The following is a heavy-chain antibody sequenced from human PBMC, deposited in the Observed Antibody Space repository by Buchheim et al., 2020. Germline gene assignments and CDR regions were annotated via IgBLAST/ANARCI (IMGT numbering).Heavy chain of an antibody. D-gene: IGHD6-6*01. V-gene: IGHV3-48*01. CDR1: GFTFSSYS. CDR2: ISSSSTI. Sequence: EVQLVESGGGLVQPGGSLRLSCAASGFTFSSYSMNWVRQAPGKGLEWVSYISSSSTIYYADSVKGRFTISRDNAKNSLYLQMNSLRAEDTAVYYCARLGSLGVESSSSGAVIYYYYYYMDVWGKGTT. CDR3: ARLGSLGVESSSSGAVIYYYYYYMDV. J-gene: IGHJ6*03.